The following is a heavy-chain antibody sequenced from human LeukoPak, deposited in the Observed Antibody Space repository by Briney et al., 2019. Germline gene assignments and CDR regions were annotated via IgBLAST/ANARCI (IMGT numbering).Heavy chain of an antibody. V-gene: IGHV7-4-1*02. CDR1: GYTFTNYA. CDR3: ARERGDRDTFDI. Sequence: ASVKVSCKASGYTFTNYAVNWVRQAPGQGLECRGWINTNTGNPTYAQGFTGRLVFSLDTSVSTEYLQISSLKAEDTAVYYCARERGDRDTFDIWGQGTMVTVSS. J-gene: IGHJ3*02. D-gene: IGHD7-27*01. CDR2: INTNTGNP.